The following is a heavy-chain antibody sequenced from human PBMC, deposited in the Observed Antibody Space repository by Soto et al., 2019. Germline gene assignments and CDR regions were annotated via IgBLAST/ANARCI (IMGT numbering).Heavy chain of an antibody. J-gene: IGHJ1*01. CDR3: AKGVPGIAVAGTGYFQH. V-gene: IGHV3-23*01. D-gene: IGHD6-19*01. CDR2: ISGSGDST. CDR1: GFTFSTYW. Sequence: GESLKISCAASGFTFSTYWMSWVRQAPGKGLEWVSGISGSGDSTYYADSVKGRFTISRGNSKNTLYLQMNSLRAEDTAVYYCAKGVPGIAVAGTGYFQHWGQGTLVTVSS.